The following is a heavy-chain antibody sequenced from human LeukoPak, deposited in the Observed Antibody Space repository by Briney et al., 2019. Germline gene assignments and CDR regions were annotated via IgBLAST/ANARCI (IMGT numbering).Heavy chain of an antibody. Sequence: GGSLRLSCAASGFTFSSYWMSWVRQAPGKGLEWVAVISYDGSNKYYADSVKGRFTISRDNSKNTLYLQMNSLRAEDTAVYYCARDIEGYCSSTSPCLPDYWGQGTLVTVSS. CDR1: GFTFSSYW. J-gene: IGHJ4*02. CDR3: ARDIEGYCSSTSPCLPDY. CDR2: ISYDGSNK. D-gene: IGHD2-2*01. V-gene: IGHV3-30-3*01.